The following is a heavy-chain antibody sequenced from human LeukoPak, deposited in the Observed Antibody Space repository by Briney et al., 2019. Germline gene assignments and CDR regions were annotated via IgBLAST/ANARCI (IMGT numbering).Heavy chain of an antibody. V-gene: IGHV1-69*05. CDR2: IIPTFGTA. Sequence: ASVKVSCKASGGTFSSYAISWVRQAPGQGLEWMGGIIPTFGTANYTQKFQGRVTITTDESTSTAYMELSSLRSEDTAVYYCARALGGSYSPDYWGQGTLVTVSS. D-gene: IGHD1-26*01. J-gene: IGHJ4*02. CDR3: ARALGGSYSPDY. CDR1: GGTFSSYA.